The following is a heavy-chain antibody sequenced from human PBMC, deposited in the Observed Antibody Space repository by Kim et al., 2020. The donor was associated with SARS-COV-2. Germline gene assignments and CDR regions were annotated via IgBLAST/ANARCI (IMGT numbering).Heavy chain of an antibody. CDR3: VKATSDIVEVPAHYFDS. Sequence: SVKGRFTITREHSKNTLYLQMNSLKAEDTAVYDCVKATSDIVEVPAHYFDSWGQGTLVTVSS. V-gene: IGHV3-23*01. D-gene: IGHD2-2*01. J-gene: IGHJ4*02.